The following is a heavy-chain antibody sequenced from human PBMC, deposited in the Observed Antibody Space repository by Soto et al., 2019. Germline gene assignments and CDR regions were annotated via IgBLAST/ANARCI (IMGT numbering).Heavy chain of an antibody. CDR1: GGSISSYY. D-gene: IGHD1-26*01. CDR2: IYYSGST. J-gene: IGHJ4*02. CDR3: ARRYGSAIDY. Sequence: SETLSLTCTLSGGSISSYYWSWIRQPPGKGLEWIGYIYYSGSTNYNPSLKSRVTISVDTSKNQFSLKLSYVTAAHTAVYYCARRYGSAIDYWGQGTLVTVSS. V-gene: IGHV4-59*08.